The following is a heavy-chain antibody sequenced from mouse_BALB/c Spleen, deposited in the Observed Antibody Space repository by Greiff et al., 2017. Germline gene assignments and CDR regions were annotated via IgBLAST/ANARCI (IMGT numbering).Heavy chain of an antibody. CDR1: GYAFTNYL. Sequence: QVQLQQSGAELVRPGTSVKVSCKASGYAFTNYLIEWVKQRPGQGLEWIGVINPGSGGTNYNEKFKGKATLTADKSSSTAYMQLSSLTSDYSAVYFCAREGNPYAMDYGGQGTSVTVSS. CDR2: INPGSGGT. D-gene: IGHD2-1*01. V-gene: IGHV1-54*01. CDR3: AREGNPYAMDY. J-gene: IGHJ4*01.